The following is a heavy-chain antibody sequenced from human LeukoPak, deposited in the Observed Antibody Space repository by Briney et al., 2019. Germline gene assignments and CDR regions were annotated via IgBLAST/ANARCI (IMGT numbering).Heavy chain of an antibody. CDR2: ISGSGGST. CDR1: GFTFSSYS. Sequence: GGSLRLSCAASGFTFSSYSMSWVRQAPGKGLEWVSAISGSGGSTYYADSVNGRFTISRDNSKNTLYLQMNSLRAEDTAVYYCAKDRTWSLAHFDYWGQGTLVTVSS. V-gene: IGHV3-23*01. D-gene: IGHD2-8*01. J-gene: IGHJ4*02. CDR3: AKDRTWSLAHFDY.